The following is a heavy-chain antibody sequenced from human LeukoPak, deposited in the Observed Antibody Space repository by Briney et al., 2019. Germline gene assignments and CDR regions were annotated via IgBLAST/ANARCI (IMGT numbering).Heavy chain of an antibody. CDR1: GFSFSNYG. D-gene: IGHD3-16*01. Sequence: GRSLRLSCAASGFSFSNYGMHWVRQAPGKGLEWVAVIWYDGSNKYYADSVKGRFTISRDNSKNTLYVQMSSLRAEDTAVYYCARSNNGGWGYCDYWARDPWSPSPQ. CDR3: ARSNNGGWGYCDY. V-gene: IGHV3-33*01. CDR2: IWYDGSNK. J-gene: IGHJ4*02.